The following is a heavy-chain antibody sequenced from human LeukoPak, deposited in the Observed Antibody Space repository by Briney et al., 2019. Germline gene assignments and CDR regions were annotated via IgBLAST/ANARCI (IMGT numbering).Heavy chain of an antibody. CDR1: GGSISSYY. CDR2: IYYSGST. V-gene: IGHV4-59*01. J-gene: IGHJ4*02. CDR3: ARGWMAAYYFDY. Sequence: PSETLSLTCTVSGGSISSYYWSWIRQPPGKGLEWIGYIYYSGSTNYNPSLKSRVTISVDTSKNQFSLKLSSVTAADTAVYYCARGWMAAYYFDYWGQGTLVTVSS. D-gene: IGHD5-24*01.